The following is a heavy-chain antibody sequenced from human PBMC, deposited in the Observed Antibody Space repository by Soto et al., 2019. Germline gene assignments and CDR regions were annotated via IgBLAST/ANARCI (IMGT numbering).Heavy chain of an antibody. CDR1: GGTFSSYT. CDR2: IIPILGIA. D-gene: IGHD2-21*01. Sequence: QVQLVQSGAEVKKPGSSVKVSCKASGGTFSSYTISWVRQAPGQGLEWMGRIIPILGIANYAQKFQGRVTTTADKSTSTAYRELSSLRSEDTAGYYCARDPSAGDSAGYWGQGTLVTVSS. CDR3: ARDPSAGDSAGY. V-gene: IGHV1-69*08. J-gene: IGHJ4*02.